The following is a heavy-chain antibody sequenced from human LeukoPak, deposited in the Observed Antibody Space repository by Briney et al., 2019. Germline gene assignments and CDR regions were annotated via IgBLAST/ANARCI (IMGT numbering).Heavy chain of an antibody. D-gene: IGHD4-17*01. CDR3: ARGWSYGDYDPAFYFDY. J-gene: IGHJ4*02. CDR2: INHSGST. Sequence: SETLSLTCAVYGGSFSGYYWSWIRQPPGKGLEGIGEINHSGSTNYNPSLKSRVTISVDTSKNQSSLKLSSVTAADTAVYYCARGWSYGDYDPAFYFDYWGQGTLVTVSS. CDR1: GGSFSGYY. V-gene: IGHV4-34*01.